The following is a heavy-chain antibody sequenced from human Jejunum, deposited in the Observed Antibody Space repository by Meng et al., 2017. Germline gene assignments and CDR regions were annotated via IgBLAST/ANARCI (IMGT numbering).Heavy chain of an antibody. D-gene: IGHD3/OR15-3a*01. CDR1: GFMFSDSF. CDR2: ITSSGTAT. V-gene: IGHV3-11*01. Sequence: QVQLVESGGGVVQPGGSLRLFCAASGFMFSDSFMSWVRQAPGRGLEWVSYITSSGTATNYADSVRGRFTISRDNAKNFLYLQMNNLRADDTAVYYCVTGLRHFDSWGQGVLVTVSS. J-gene: IGHJ4*02. CDR3: VTGLRHFDS.